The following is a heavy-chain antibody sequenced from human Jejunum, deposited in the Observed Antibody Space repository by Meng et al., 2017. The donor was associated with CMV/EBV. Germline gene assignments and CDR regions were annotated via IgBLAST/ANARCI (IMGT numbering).Heavy chain of an antibody. D-gene: IGHD4-17*01. V-gene: IGHV4-38-2*02. CDR1: GYSISSGYY. CDR3: ARVSGRDYGGDDY. Sequence: GYSISSGYYWVWIRQPPGEGLEWIGWIFHSGSAYYSPSLRSRVTMSVDTSRNHLSLKLTSVTAADTAFYYCARVSGRDYGGDDYWGQGTLVTVSS. CDR2: IFHSGSA. J-gene: IGHJ4*02.